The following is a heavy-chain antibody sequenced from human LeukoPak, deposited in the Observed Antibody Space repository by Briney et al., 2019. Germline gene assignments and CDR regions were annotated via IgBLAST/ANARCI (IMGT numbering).Heavy chain of an antibody. CDR3: ARLYAPGRYNWFDP. J-gene: IGHJ5*02. Sequence: PGGSLRLSCAASGFTFSNYNMNWVHQAPGKGLEWVSSISSSNNYIYYADSVKGRFTISRDNAKNSLYLQMNSLRAEDTAVYYCARLYAPGRYNWFDPWGQGTLVTVSS. V-gene: IGHV3-21*01. CDR2: ISSSNNYI. D-gene: IGHD3-10*01. CDR1: GFTFSNYN.